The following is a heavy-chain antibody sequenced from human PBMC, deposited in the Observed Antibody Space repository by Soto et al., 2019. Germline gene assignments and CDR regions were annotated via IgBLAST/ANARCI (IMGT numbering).Heavy chain of an antibody. J-gene: IGHJ5*02. D-gene: IGHD6-13*01. Sequence: SETLSLTCTVSGGSISIYYWSWIRQPPGKGLEWVGYIYSSGSANYNPSLKSRITISVDTSKNQFSLKLNSVTAADTAVYYCARVVFSSWPLNCFDPWGQGTLVTVSS. CDR3: ARVVFSSWPLNCFDP. CDR2: IYSSGSA. CDR1: GGSISIYY. V-gene: IGHV4-59*12.